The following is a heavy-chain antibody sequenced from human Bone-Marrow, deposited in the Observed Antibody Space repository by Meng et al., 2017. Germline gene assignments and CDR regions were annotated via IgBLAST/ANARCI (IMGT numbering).Heavy chain of an antibody. CDR2: IYHTGST. J-gene: IGHJ5*02. CDR3: ARGYCSTTNCNWFDP. Sequence: QGQLQESGPGLVKPSGTLSLTCTGSGGSISGSSWWTWVRQPPGKGLEWIGEIYHTGSTNYNPSLKSRVTISVDKSKNQFSLKLSSVTAADTAVYYCARGYCSTTNCNWFDPWGQGTLVTVSS. V-gene: IGHV4-4*02. D-gene: IGHD2-2*01. CDR1: GGSISGSSW.